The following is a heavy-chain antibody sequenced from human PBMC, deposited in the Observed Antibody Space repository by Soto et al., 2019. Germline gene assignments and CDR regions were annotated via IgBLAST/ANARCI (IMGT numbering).Heavy chain of an antibody. V-gene: IGHV3-21*02. J-gene: IGHJ5*02. CDR1: GFNFSTYG. CDR3: GRDRSHYAGVGKIDP. D-gene: IGHD3-10*01. CDR2: ISSKGSYI. Sequence: DVQLVESGGGLVKPGGSLRLSCAASGFNFSTYGMNWVRQAPGKGLEWVSSISSKGSYIYYTPSEKGRFTISRDNAKNSVYLQMNSLRAEDTAVYYCGRDRSHYAGVGKIDPWGQGTLVAVSS.